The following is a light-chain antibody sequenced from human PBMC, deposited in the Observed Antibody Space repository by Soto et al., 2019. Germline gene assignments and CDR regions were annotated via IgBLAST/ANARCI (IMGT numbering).Light chain of an antibody. CDR1: SSDVGGYNY. V-gene: IGLV2-11*01. CDR2: DVS. CDR3: CSYAGSYSWV. Sequence: QSALTQLRSVSGSPGQSVTISCTGTSSDVGGYNYVSWYQQHPGKAPKLIVYDVSQRPSGVPDRFFGSKSGNTASLIISGLQADDDGDYFCCSYAGSYSWVFGAGTKLTVL. J-gene: IGLJ3*02.